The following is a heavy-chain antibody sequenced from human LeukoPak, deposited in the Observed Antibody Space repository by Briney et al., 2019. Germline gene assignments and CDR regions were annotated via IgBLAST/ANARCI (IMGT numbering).Heavy chain of an antibody. Sequence: SETLSLTCAVYGGSFSGYYWSWIRQPPGKGLEWIGEINHSGSTNYNPSLKSRVTISVDKSKNQFSLKLSSVTAADTAVYYCARDRTYYYDSSGPHDAFDIWGQGTMVTVSS. D-gene: IGHD3-22*01. CDR2: INHSGST. V-gene: IGHV4-34*01. CDR1: GGSFSGYY. CDR3: ARDRTYYYDSSGPHDAFDI. J-gene: IGHJ3*02.